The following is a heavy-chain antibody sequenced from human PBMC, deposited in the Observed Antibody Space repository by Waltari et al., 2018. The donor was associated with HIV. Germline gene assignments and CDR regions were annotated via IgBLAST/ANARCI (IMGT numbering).Heavy chain of an antibody. J-gene: IGHJ4*02. CDR2: INTNTVNP. D-gene: IGHD3-10*01. V-gene: IGHV7-4-1*02. Sequence: QVQLVQSGSELKKPGASVKVSCKASGYTFTSYAMNWVRQAPGQGLEWMGWINTNTVNPTYAQGFTGRFVFSLDTSVSTAYLQISSLKAEDTAVYYCARGPAITMVRGVTREEFDYWGQGTLVTVSS. CDR3: ARGPAITMVRGVTREEFDY. CDR1: GYTFTSYA.